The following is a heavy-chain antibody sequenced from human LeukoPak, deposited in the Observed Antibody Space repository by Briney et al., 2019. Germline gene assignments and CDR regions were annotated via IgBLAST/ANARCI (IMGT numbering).Heavy chain of an antibody. J-gene: IGHJ1*01. Sequence: SETLSLTCTVSGGSIFSYYWSWIRQPPGKGLEWIGYIYYSGSTNYNPSLKSRVTISVDTSKNQFSLKLSSVTAADTAVYYCARHEDSSSWYNPYFQHWGQGTLVTVSS. CDR2: IYYSGST. CDR3: ARHEDSSSWYNPYFQH. D-gene: IGHD6-13*01. V-gene: IGHV4-59*08. CDR1: GGSIFSYY.